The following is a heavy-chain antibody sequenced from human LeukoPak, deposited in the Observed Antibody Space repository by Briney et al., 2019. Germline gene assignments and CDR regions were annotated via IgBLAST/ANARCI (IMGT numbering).Heavy chain of an antibody. J-gene: IGHJ5*02. CDR2: INHSGST. D-gene: IGHD2-15*01. CDR1: GGSFSGYY. Sequence: PSETLSLTCAVYGGSFSGYYWSWIRQPPGKGPEWIGEINHSGSTNYNPSLKSRVTISVDTSKNQFSLKLSSVTAADTAVYYCATEMVVAATPGFSGLNWFDPWGQGTLVTVSS. CDR3: ATEMVVAATPGFSGLNWFDP. V-gene: IGHV4-34*01.